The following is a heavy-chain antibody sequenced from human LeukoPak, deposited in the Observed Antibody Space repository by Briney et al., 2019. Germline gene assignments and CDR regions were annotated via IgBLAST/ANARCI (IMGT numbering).Heavy chain of an antibody. CDR2: IKSENVGATQ. J-gene: IGHJ6*04. CDR1: GFIFSDAW. Sequence: PGGSLRLSCAASGFIFSDAWMTWLRQAPGKALEWVGRIKSENVGATQDYAAPVKGRFTISRDDSQNMVYLQMSSLQTEDTAVYYCATEPDEVEASYYALDVWGKGTTVIVSA. D-gene: IGHD2-15*01. CDR3: ATEPDEVEASYYALDV. V-gene: IGHV3-15*01.